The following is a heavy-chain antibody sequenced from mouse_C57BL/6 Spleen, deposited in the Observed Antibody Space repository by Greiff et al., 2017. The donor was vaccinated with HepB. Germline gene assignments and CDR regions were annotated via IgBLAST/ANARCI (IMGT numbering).Heavy chain of an antibody. J-gene: IGHJ1*03. CDR2: ISSGSSTI. D-gene: IGHD2-4*01. V-gene: IGHV5-17*01. CDR3: ARKEHYDYDTDWYFDV. Sequence: EVKLQESGGGLVKPGGSLKLSCAASGFTFSDYGMHWVRQAPEKGLEWVAYISSGSSTIYYADTVKGRFTISRDNAKNTLFLQMTSLRSEDTAMYYCARKEHYDYDTDWYFDVWGTGTTVTVSS. CDR1: GFTFSDYG.